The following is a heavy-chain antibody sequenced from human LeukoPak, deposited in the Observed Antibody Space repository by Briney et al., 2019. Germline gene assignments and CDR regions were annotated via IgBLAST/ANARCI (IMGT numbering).Heavy chain of an antibody. D-gene: IGHD6-13*01. J-gene: IGHJ4*02. CDR3: ARGPDLYSSSWYYFDY. V-gene: IGHV4-34*01. CDR1: GGSFSGYY. CDR2: INHSGST. Sequence: SATLSLTCAVYGGSFSGYYWSWIRQPPGKGLEWIGEINHSGSTNYNPSLKSRVTISVDTSKNQFSLKLSSVTAADTAVYYCARGPDLYSSSWYYFDYWGQGTLVTVSS.